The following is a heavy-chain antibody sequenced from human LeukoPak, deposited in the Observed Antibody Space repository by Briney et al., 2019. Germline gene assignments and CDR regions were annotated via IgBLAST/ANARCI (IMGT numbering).Heavy chain of an antibody. CDR3: ARSHYDILTGPHLYYYYGMDV. Sequence: GGSLRLSCAASGFTFCSYWMHWVRQAPGKRLVWVSRINSDGSSTTYADSVKGRFAISRDNAKNTLYLQMNSLRAEDTAVYYCARSHYDILTGPHLYYYYGMDVWGQGTTVTVSS. CDR2: INSDGSST. J-gene: IGHJ6*02. D-gene: IGHD3-9*01. V-gene: IGHV3-74*01. CDR1: GFTFCSYW.